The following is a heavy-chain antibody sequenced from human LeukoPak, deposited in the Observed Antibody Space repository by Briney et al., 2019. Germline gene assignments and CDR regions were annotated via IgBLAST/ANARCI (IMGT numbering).Heavy chain of an antibody. V-gene: IGHV4-34*01. CDR2: INHSGST. D-gene: IGHD2-21*02. Sequence: PSETLSLTCAVYGGSFSGYYWSWIRQPPGKGLERIGEINHSGSTNYNPSLKSRVTISVDTSKNQFSLKLSSVTAADTAVYYCARQKMVTASNWFDPWGQGTLVTVSS. CDR1: GGSFSGYY. CDR3: ARQKMVTASNWFDP. J-gene: IGHJ5*02.